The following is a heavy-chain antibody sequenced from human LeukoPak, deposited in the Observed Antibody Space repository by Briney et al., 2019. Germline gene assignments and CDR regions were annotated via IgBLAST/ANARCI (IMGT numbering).Heavy chain of an antibody. Sequence: PGGSLRLSCAASGFTFSSYAMSWVRQAPGKGLEWVSAISGSGGSTYYADSVKGRFTISRDNFKNTLYLQMNSLRAEDTAVYYCAKDGTGGGHIVVVTAIPFDYWGQGTLVTVSS. J-gene: IGHJ4*02. CDR1: GFTFSSYA. CDR2: ISGSGGST. D-gene: IGHD2-21*02. CDR3: AKDGTGGGHIVVVTAIPFDY. V-gene: IGHV3-23*01.